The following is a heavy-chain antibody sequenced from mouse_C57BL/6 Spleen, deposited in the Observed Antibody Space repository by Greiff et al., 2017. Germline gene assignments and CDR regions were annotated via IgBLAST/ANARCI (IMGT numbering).Heavy chain of an antibody. CDR2: ISSGSSTI. V-gene: IGHV5-17*01. CDR3: AKKEIYGSTLDY. J-gene: IGHJ2*01. D-gene: IGHD1-1*01. CDR1: GFTFSDYG. Sequence: EVHLVESGGGLVKPGGSLKLSCAASGFTFSDYGMHWVRQAPEKGLEWVAYISSGSSTIYYADPVKGRFTISRDNAKNTLFLQMTSLRSEDAAMYYCAKKEIYGSTLDYWGQGTTLTVSS.